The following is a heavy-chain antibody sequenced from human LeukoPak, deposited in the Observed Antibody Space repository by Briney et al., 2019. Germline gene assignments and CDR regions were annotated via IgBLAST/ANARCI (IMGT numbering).Heavy chain of an antibody. CDR1: GGSFSSSY. V-gene: IGHV4-34*01. CDR2: INHSGST. CDR3: ARRFGIVVVVAAREEVSSWFDP. J-gene: IGHJ5*02. Sequence: SETLSLTCAVSGGSFSSSYWSWIRQPPGKGLEWIGEINHSGSTNYNPSLKSRVTISVDTSKNQFSLKLSSVTAADTAVYYCARRFGIVVVVAAREEVSSWFDPWGQGTLVTVSS. D-gene: IGHD2-15*01.